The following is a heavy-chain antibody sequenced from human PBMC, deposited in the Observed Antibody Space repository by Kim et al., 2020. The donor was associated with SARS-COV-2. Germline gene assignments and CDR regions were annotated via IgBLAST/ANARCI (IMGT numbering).Heavy chain of an antibody. J-gene: IGHJ4*02. V-gene: IGHV4-34*01. Sequence: SETLSLTCAVYGGSFSGYYWSWIRQPPGKGLEWIGEINHSGSTNYNPSLKSRVTISVDTSKNQFSLKLSSVTAADTAVYYCARDRWDYGDYAIDYWGQGT. CDR3: ARDRWDYGDYAIDY. CDR1: GGSFSGYY. D-gene: IGHD4-17*01. CDR2: INHSGST.